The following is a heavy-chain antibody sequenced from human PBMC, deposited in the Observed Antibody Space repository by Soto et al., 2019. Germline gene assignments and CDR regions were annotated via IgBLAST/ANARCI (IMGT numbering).Heavy chain of an antibody. CDR1: GFTFSSFG. CDR2: ISASGDSS. D-gene: IGHD2-2*03. V-gene: IGHV3-23*01. Sequence: EVQLLDFGGDLAQPGGSLRLSCTASGFTFSSFGMAWVRQAPGKGLEWVSAISASGDSSYYADSVKDRFTISRDSPTNTLYLQMNHLRAEDTAVYYCAKMGIGMFSHKHHFDHWGQGTQVTVSS. CDR3: AKMGIGMFSHKHHFDH. J-gene: IGHJ4*02.